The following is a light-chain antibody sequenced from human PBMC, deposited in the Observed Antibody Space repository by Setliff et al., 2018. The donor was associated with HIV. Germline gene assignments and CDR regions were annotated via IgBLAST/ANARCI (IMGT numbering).Light chain of an antibody. CDR3: CSYAGTDTYI. V-gene: IGLV2-11*01. J-gene: IGLJ1*01. CDR1: SSDVGAYNF. Sequence: SALTQPRSVSGSPGQSVTFSCTGSSSDVGAYNFVSWYQQHPGKAPKLIIYDVNKRPSGVPDRFSGSKSGDTASLTISGLQSEDEADYYCCSYAGTDTYIFGTGTKV. CDR2: DVN.